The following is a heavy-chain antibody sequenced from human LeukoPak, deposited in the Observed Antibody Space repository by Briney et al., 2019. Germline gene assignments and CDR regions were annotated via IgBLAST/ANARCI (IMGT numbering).Heavy chain of an antibody. V-gene: IGHV1-18*01. J-gene: IGHJ6*01. CDR2: ISAYNGNT. D-gene: IGHD3-10*01. CDR3: ARDPIYDSGSHSTSQGMDV. Sequence: GASVKVSCKASGYTFTSYGISWVRQAPGQGLEWMGWISAYNGNTNYAQKLQGRVTMTTDTSTSTAYMELRSLRSDDTAVYYCARDPIYDSGSHSTSQGMDVWGQGTTVTVSS. CDR1: GYTFTSYG.